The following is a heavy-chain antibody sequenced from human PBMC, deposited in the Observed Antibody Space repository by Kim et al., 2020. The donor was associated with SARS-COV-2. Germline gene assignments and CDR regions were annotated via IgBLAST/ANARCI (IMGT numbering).Heavy chain of an antibody. Sequence: YVDFRKGRFTIPRDKAKNPLDLQLNSLRDDDTAVYYCARDHRWAFDYWGQGALVTVSS. CDR3: ARDHRWAFDY. V-gene: IGHV3-48*02. J-gene: IGHJ4*02. D-gene: IGHD1-26*01.